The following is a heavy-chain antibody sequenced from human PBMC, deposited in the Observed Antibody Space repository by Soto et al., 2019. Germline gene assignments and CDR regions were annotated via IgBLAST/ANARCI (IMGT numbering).Heavy chain of an antibody. Sequence: QVQLVQSGAEVKKPGSSVKVSCKASGGTFSSYAISWVRQAPGQGLEWMGGIIPIFGTANYAQKFQGRVTITADKSTSTAYMELSSLRSEDTAVYYCASTIVVVPAARDYYYYYGMDVWGQGTTVTVS. V-gene: IGHV1-69*06. CDR3: ASTIVVVPAARDYYYYYGMDV. CDR1: GGTFSSYA. CDR2: IIPIFGTA. J-gene: IGHJ6*02. D-gene: IGHD2-2*01.